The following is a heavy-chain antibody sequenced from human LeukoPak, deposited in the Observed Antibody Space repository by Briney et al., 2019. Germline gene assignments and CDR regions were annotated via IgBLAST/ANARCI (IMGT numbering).Heavy chain of an antibody. V-gene: IGHV4-61*02. Sequence: PSETLSLTCTVSGGSISSSSYYWSWIRQPAGRGLEWIGRIDSSGNTNYNPSLKSRVTMSLDTSKNQFSLKLSSVTAADTDTAVYYCAREALPNGVWRVGWFDPWGQGTLVTVFS. J-gene: IGHJ5*02. CDR3: AREALPNGVWRVGWFDP. D-gene: IGHD2-8*01. CDR2: IDSSGNT. CDR1: GGSISSSSYY.